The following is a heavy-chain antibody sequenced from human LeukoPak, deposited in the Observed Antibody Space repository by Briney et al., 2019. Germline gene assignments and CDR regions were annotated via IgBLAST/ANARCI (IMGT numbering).Heavy chain of an antibody. CDR3: ATAAVVAGRSYYYYGMDV. CDR1: GFTFSRHA. Sequence: GGSLRLSCAASGFTFSRHAMNWVRQAPGTGLEWVSGISGSGGSTYYADSVKGRCTISRDNSKNTLYLQMNSLRAEDTAVYYCATAAVVAGRSYYYYGMDVWGQGTTVTVSS. J-gene: IGHJ6*02. V-gene: IGHV3-23*01. CDR2: ISGSGGST. D-gene: IGHD2-15*01.